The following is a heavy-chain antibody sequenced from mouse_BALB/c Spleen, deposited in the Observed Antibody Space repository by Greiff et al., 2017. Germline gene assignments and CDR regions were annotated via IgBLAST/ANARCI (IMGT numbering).Heavy chain of an antibody. CDR3: ARAYYGSSYDY. CDR2: ISYSGST. D-gene: IGHD1-1*01. Sequence: EVKLQESGPGLVKPSQSLSLTCTVTGYSITSDYAWNWIRQFPGNKLEWMGYISYSGSTSYNPSLKSRISITRDTSKNQFFLQLNSVTTEDTATYYCARAYYGSSYDYGGKGTTLTVSS. CDR1: GYSITSDYA. J-gene: IGHJ2*01. V-gene: IGHV3-2*02.